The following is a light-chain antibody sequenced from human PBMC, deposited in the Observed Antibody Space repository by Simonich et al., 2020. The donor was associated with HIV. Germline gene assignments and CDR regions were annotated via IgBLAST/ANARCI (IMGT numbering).Light chain of an antibody. J-gene: IGKJ4*01. V-gene: IGKV3D-15*01. Sequence: EIVMTQSPATLSVSPGERVTLSCRASQSVSSYLAWYQQKPGQAPRLLIYDASNRATGIPPRFSGSGSGAEFTLAISSMQSEDFAVYYCQQYHSWPTFGGGTKVEIK. CDR3: QQYHSWPT. CDR1: QSVSSY. CDR2: DAS.